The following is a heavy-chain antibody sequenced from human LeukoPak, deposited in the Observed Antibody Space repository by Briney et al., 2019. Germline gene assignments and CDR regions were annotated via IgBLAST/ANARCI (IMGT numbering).Heavy chain of an antibody. CDR1: GFTFSSYA. J-gene: IGHJ3*02. Sequence: PGGSLRLSCAASGFTFSSYAMNWVRQAPGKGLEWVSAISGSGGSTYYADSVKGRFTISRDNSKNTLYLQMNSLRAEDTAVYYCAKDRYYDSSDYYDAFDIWGQGTMVTVSS. V-gene: IGHV3-23*01. CDR2: ISGSGGST. CDR3: AKDRYYDSSDYYDAFDI. D-gene: IGHD3-22*01.